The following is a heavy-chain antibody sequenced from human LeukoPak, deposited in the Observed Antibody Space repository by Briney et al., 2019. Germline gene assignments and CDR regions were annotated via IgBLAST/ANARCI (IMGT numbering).Heavy chain of an antibody. CDR2: IIPIFGTA. J-gene: IGHJ5*02. Sequence: ASVKVSCKASGGTFSSYAISWVRQAPGQGLEWMGGIIPIFGTANYAQKFQDRVTITADESTSTAYMELSSLRSEDTAVYYCARDGPGYCSSTSCWNWFDPWGQGTLVTVSS. D-gene: IGHD2-2*01. V-gene: IGHV1-69*13. CDR1: GGTFSSYA. CDR3: ARDGPGYCSSTSCWNWFDP.